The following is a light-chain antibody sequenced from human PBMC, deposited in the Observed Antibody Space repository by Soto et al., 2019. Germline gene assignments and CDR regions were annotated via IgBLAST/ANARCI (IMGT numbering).Light chain of an antibody. Sequence: QSALTQPASVSGFPGQSITISYTGTSSDVGSYNLVSWYQQHPGKAPKLMIYEVSKRPSGVSNRFSGSKSGNTASLTISGLQAEDEADYYCCSYAGSSTPLVFGTGTKVTVL. CDR3: CSYAGSSTPLV. J-gene: IGLJ1*01. V-gene: IGLV2-23*02. CDR1: SSDVGSYNL. CDR2: EVS.